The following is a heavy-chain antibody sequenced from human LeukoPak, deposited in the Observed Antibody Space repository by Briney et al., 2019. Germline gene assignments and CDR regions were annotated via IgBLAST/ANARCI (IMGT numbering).Heavy chain of an antibody. D-gene: IGHD3-22*01. CDR2: INPNTGGT. V-gene: IGHV1-2*02. J-gene: IGHJ4*02. CDR3: ARVKPVLYHDSVGYSDY. CDR1: GYTFTGYF. Sequence: GASVKVSCKASGYTFTGYFMHWVRQAPGQGLEWMGWINPNTGGTNYAQKFQGRVTMTRDTSISTAYMVLSRLRSDDTAVYFCARVKPVLYHDSVGYSDYWGQGTLVTVSS.